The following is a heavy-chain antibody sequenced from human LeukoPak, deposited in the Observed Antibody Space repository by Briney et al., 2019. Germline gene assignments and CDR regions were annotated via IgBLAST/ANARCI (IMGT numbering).Heavy chain of an antibody. J-gene: IGHJ1*01. CDR2: IYYSGST. CDR1: GGSISSYY. CDR3: ARVGGDYDSSGYYYAECFQH. Sequence: SETLSLTCTVSGGSISSYYWSWIRQPPGKGLEWIGYIYYSGSTNYNPSLKSRVTISVDTSKNQFSLKLSSVTAADTAVYYCARVGGDYDSSGYYYAECFQHWGQGTLVTVSS. D-gene: IGHD3-22*01. V-gene: IGHV4-59*01.